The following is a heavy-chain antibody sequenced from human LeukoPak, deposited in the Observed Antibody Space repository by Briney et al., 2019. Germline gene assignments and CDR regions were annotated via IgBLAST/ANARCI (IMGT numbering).Heavy chain of an antibody. CDR3: ARDSRLGIVRGVINRVFDY. J-gene: IGHJ4*02. Sequence: PSETLSLTCTVSGGSIRSGGHYWSWIRQHPGKGLEWIGYIYYSGSTYYNPSLKSRVTISVDTSKNQFSLKLTSVTAADTDVYYCARDSRLGIVRGVINRVFDYWGQGTLV. V-gene: IGHV4-31*03. D-gene: IGHD3-10*02. CDR1: GGSIRSGGHY. CDR2: IYYSGST.